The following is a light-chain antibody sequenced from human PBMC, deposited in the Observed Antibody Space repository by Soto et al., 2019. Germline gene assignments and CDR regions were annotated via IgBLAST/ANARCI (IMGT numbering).Light chain of an antibody. CDR1: SSDVGGYNY. J-gene: IGLJ3*02. CDR3: SSYTSSSTPV. Sequence: QSVLTQPASVSGSPGQSITISCTGTSSDVGGYNYVSWYQQHPGKAPKLMIYDVSNRPSGVSNRFSGSKSGNTASLTISGLQAEDEADYYCSSYTSSSTPVFGGGTKVDRP. CDR2: DVS. V-gene: IGLV2-14*01.